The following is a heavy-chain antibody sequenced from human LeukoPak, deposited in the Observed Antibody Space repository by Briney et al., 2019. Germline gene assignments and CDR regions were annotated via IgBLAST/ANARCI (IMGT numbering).Heavy chain of an antibody. D-gene: IGHD1-14*01. CDR2: IYYSGST. J-gene: IGHJ4*02. CDR1: GGSITPYY. V-gene: IGHV4-59*08. CDR3: XXYXXXXXXXFDY. Sequence: SETLSLTCTVSGGSITPYYWGWIRQPPGKGLEGIGYIYYSGSTNYNSSLNSRVTMSVDTSNNQYFLKPTSLTSANTGVYDXXXYXXXXXXXFDYWGQGTLVSVSS.